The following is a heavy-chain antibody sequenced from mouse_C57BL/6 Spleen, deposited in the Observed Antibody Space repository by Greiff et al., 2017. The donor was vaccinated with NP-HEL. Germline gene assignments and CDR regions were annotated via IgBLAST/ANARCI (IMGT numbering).Heavy chain of an antibody. CDR1: GFSFTTYA. CDR3: VREERDWYAY. Sequence: EVQLVESGGGLVQPKGSLKLSCAASGFSFTTYAMNWVRQAPGKGLEWVARIRSKSNNYATYYNVSVKDRFTNSRANSESMLYLQMNNLKTEDTAMYYCVREERDWYAYWGQGTLVTVSA. J-gene: IGHJ3*01. CDR2: IRSKSNNYAT. V-gene: IGHV10-1*01.